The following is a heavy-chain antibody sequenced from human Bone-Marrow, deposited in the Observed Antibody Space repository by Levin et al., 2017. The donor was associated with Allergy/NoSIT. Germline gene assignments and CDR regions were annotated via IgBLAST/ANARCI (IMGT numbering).Heavy chain of an antibody. CDR1: GYTFTASF. CDR3: ARPTDYGDNGAWFDP. CDR2: INPSTGRT. Sequence: ASVKVSCKSSGYTFTASFVHWVRQAPGQGLEWMGWINPSTGRTNYAQRFQGRVTMTRDTSISTAYMDLSRLSSDDPAVYYCARPTDYGDNGAWFDPWGQGTLVTVSS. D-gene: IGHD4-17*01. V-gene: IGHV1-2*02. J-gene: IGHJ5*02.